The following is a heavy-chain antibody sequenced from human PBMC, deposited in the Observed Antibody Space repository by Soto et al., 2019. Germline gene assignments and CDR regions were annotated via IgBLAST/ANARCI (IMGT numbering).Heavy chain of an antibody. J-gene: IGHJ4*02. CDR1: GFTLWSKW. V-gene: IGHV3-7*01. CDR3: AREAYGDYMDY. CDR2: IRQHGSEI. Sequence: GGALRPSRVGPGFTLWSKWITLGPQARGKGLEWVANIRQHGSEINYVDSVKGRFTISRDNTKNSLYLQMNSLRAEDTAVYYCAREAYGDYMDYWGQGTLVTVCS. D-gene: IGHD4-17*01.